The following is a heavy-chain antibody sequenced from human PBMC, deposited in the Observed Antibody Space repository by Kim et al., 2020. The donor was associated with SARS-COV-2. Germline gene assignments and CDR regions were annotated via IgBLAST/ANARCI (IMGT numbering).Heavy chain of an antibody. Sequence: SETLSLTCTVSGGSISSSSYYWGWIRQPPGKGLEWIGSIYYSGSTYYNPSLKSRVTISVDTSKNQFSLKLSSVTAADTAVYYCARHFSGYSSSWQLVFDWFDPWGQGTLVTVSS. CDR1: GGSISSSSYY. V-gene: IGHV4-39*01. J-gene: IGHJ5*02. D-gene: IGHD6-13*01. CDR3: ARHFSGYSSSWQLVFDWFDP. CDR2: IYYSGST.